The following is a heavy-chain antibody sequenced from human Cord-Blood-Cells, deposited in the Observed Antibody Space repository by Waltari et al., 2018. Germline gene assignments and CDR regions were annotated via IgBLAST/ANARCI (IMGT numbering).Heavy chain of an antibody. CDR2: INAGNGNT. V-gene: IGHV1-3*01. CDR3: ARAIAARPTPTEYYFDY. Sequence: QVQLVQSGAEVKKPGASVKVSCKASGYTFTSYAMHWVRQAPGQRLEWMGWINAGNGNTKYSQKFQGRVTITRDTSASTAYMELSSLRSEDTAVYYCARAIAARPTPTEYYFDYWGQGTLVTVSS. CDR1: GYTFTSYA. J-gene: IGHJ4*02. D-gene: IGHD6-6*01.